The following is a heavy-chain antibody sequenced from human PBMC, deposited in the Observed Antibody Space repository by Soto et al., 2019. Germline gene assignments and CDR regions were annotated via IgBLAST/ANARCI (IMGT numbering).Heavy chain of an antibody. CDR3: SRDRRYGFWSGHQTDY. V-gene: IGHV1-18*01. Sequence: VLVKVSCQASGYTLTSYGSIWVRQTTRQGLEWMGWISAYNGNTNYAQKLQGRVTMTTDTSTSTAYSELRSLRSDDPAVYYCSRDRRYGFWSGHQTDYWGQGTLVTVSS. J-gene: IGHJ4*02. CDR1: GYTLTSYG. D-gene: IGHD3-3*01. CDR2: ISAYNGNT.